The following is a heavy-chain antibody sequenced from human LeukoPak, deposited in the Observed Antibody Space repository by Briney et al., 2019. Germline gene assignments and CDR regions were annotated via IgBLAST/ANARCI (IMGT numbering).Heavy chain of an antibody. CDR2: ISSSSSYI. Sequence: GGSLRLSCAASGFTFSSYSMNWVRQAPGKGLEWVSSISSSSSYIYYADSVKGLFTISRDNAKNSLYLQMNSLRAEDTAVYYCARDGSQAWLFDFDYWGQGTLVTVSS. V-gene: IGHV3-21*01. CDR1: GFTFSSYS. J-gene: IGHJ4*02. D-gene: IGHD3-22*01. CDR3: ARDGSQAWLFDFDY.